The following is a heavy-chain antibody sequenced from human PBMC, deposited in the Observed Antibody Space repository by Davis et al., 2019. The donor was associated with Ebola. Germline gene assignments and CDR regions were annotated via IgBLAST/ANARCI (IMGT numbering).Heavy chain of an antibody. D-gene: IGHD3-3*01. CDR3: ARDLSTYYDFWSGSIEYYGMDV. Sequence: GGSLRLSCAASGFTFSSYWMSWVLQAPGKGLEWVANIKQDGSEKYYVDSVKGRFTISRDNAKNSLYLQMNSLRAEDTAVYYCARDLSTYYDFWSGSIEYYGMDVWGQGTTVTVSS. V-gene: IGHV3-7*01. CDR2: IKQDGSEK. J-gene: IGHJ6*02. CDR1: GFTFSSYW.